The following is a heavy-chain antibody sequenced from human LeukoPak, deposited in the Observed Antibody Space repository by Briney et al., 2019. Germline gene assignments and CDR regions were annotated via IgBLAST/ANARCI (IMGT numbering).Heavy chain of an antibody. CDR3: AKNEVVVVPAAIDGYYFDY. CDR2: INTDGSST. CDR1: GFTFSSYW. D-gene: IGHD2-2*02. V-gene: IGHV3-74*01. J-gene: IGHJ4*02. Sequence: GGSLRLSCVVSGFTFSSYWMYWVRQAPGKGLVWVSRINTDGSSTYYADSVKGRFTISRDNSKNTLYLQRNSLRAEDTAVYYCAKNEVVVVPAAIDGYYFDYWGQGTLVTVSS.